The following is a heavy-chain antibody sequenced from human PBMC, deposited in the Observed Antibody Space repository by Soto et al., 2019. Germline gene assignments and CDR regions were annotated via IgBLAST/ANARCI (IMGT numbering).Heavy chain of an antibody. J-gene: IGHJ6*02. V-gene: IGHV4-34*01. D-gene: IGHD2-15*01. CDR3: ARGRGGGYAPYYYGMDV. CDR2: INHSGST. Sequence: SETQCHSWAVYDGSFIGHYWSWIRHTPGKGLAWIGEINHSGSTNYNPSLKSRVTISVDTSKNQFSLKLSSVTAADTAVYYCARGRGGGYAPYYYGMDVWGQGTTVTVSS. CDR1: DGSFIGHY.